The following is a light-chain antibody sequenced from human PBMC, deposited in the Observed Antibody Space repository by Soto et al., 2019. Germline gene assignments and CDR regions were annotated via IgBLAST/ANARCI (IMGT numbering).Light chain of an antibody. Sequence: EIAVTQSPATLSLSPGMRATLSCRASQHISTNLAWSQQKPGQAPRLLIYYASTRATGIPDRFSGSGSGTEFTLTLSSLQSEDFAVYYCQQYNNWPPNTFGQGTRLEIK. J-gene: IGKJ5*01. CDR1: QHISTN. CDR3: QQYNNWPPNT. CDR2: YAS. V-gene: IGKV3D-15*01.